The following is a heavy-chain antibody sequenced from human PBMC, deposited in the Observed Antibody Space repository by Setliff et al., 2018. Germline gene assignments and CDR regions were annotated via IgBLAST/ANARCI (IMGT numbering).Heavy chain of an antibody. CDR3: ARAGLAAAGRKGVFDH. Sequence: ASVKVSCKASGYAFINFYMYWVRQAPGQGLEWMGIINPGGLSSSSTQKFEGRVTMTRDTSTSTVYMELNSLTSDDTAVYYCARAGLAAAGRKGVFDHWGQGTLVTVSS. CDR2: INPGGLSS. D-gene: IGHD6-25*01. J-gene: IGHJ4*02. V-gene: IGHV1-46*01. CDR1: GYAFINFY.